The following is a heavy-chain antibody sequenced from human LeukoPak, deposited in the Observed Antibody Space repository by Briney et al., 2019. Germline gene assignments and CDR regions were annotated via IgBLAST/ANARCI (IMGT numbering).Heavy chain of an antibody. D-gene: IGHD3-10*01. V-gene: IGHV3-74*01. J-gene: IGHJ4*02. CDR1: GFTFSSYW. CDR3: ARNDRNYYGSETYMFDY. CDR2: INSDGSST. Sequence: GGSLRLSCTASGFTFSSYWMHWVRQAPGKGLVWVSRINSDGSSTSYADSVKGRFTISRDNAKNTLYLQMNSLRAEDTAVYYCARNDRNYYGSETYMFDYWGQGTPVTVSS.